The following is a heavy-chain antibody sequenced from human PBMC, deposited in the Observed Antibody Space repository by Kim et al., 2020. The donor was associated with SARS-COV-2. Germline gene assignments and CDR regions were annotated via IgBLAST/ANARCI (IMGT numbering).Heavy chain of an antibody. CDR1: GFTFSVYS. CDR3: ARPHTTVPSVYYVS. Sequence: GGSLRLSCIASGFTFSVYSMNLVRQTPGKGLEWISYISYSSGTIHYADAVKGRFTISRDNAKNSLYLQMNSLRGEDTAVYYCARPHTTVPSVYYVSWGQG. J-gene: IGHJ5*02. CDR2: ISYSSGTI. D-gene: IGHD3-22*01. V-gene: IGHV3-48*01.